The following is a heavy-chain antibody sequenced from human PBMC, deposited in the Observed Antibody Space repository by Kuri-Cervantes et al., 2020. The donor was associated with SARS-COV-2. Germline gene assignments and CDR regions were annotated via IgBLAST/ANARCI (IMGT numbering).Heavy chain of an antibody. Sequence: LSLTCAASGFTFSSYDMHWVRQATGKGLEWVSAIGTAGDTYYPGSVKGRFTISRDNSKNTLYLQMNSLRAEDTAAYYCARAPRLPQWTNNWFDPWGQGTLVTVSS. D-gene: IGHD6-19*01. V-gene: IGHV3-13*04. CDR1: GFTFSSYD. CDR2: IGTAGDT. CDR3: ARAPRLPQWTNNWFDP. J-gene: IGHJ5*02.